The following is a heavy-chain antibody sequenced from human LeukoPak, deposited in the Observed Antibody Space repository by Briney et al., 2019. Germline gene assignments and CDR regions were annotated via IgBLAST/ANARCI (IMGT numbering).Heavy chain of an antibody. CDR3: ARDYCSSTSCLFDY. Sequence: ASVKVSCKASGYTFTSYYILWVRQAPGQGLEWMGFVNPSGGSTSYAQKFQGRVTMTRDTSISTAYMELSRLRSDDTAVYYCARDYCSSTSCLFDYWGQGTLVTVSS. V-gene: IGHV1-46*01. CDR2: VNPSGGST. CDR1: GYTFTSYY. D-gene: IGHD2-2*01. J-gene: IGHJ4*02.